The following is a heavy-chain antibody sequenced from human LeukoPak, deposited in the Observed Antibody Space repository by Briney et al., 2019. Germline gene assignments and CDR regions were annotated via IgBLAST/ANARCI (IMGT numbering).Heavy chain of an antibody. J-gene: IGHJ4*02. Sequence: ASVKVSCXASGGTFSIYAISWVRLAPGQGREWMGRTIPIFGTANYAQKFQGRVTITTDESTSTAYMELSSLRSEDTAVSYCARGGDGYPFDYWGQGTLVTVSS. D-gene: IGHD5-24*01. CDR1: GGTFSIYA. CDR3: ARGGDGYPFDY. V-gene: IGHV1-69*05. CDR2: TIPIFGTA.